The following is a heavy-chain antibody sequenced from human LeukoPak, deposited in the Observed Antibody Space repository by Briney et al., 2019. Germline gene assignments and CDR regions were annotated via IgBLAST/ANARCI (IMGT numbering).Heavy chain of an antibody. Sequence: PGGSLRLSCAASGFTFSNSWMSWVRQAPGKGLEWVGRIKSKTDGGTTDYAAPVKGRFTISRDDSKNTLYLQMNSLKTEDTAVYYCTTDPPAPPPPYYDFWSGSPNDFDYWGQGTLVTVSS. J-gene: IGHJ4*02. CDR3: TTDPPAPPPPYYDFWSGSPNDFDY. CDR1: GFTFSNSW. V-gene: IGHV3-15*01. CDR2: IKSKTDGGTT. D-gene: IGHD3-3*01.